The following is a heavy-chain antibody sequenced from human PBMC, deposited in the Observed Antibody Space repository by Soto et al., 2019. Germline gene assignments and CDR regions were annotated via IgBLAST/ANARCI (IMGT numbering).Heavy chain of an antibody. V-gene: IGHV4-34*01. J-gene: IGHJ6*02. CDR3: ARGEWLRLVNRYGMDV. CDR2: INHSGST. D-gene: IGHD5-12*01. CDR1: GGSFSGYY. Sequence: SSETLSLTCAVYGGSFSGYYWSWIRQPPGEGLEWIGEINHSGSTNYNPSLTSRVTISVDTAKNQFSLKLSSVTAADTAVYYCARGEWLRLVNRYGMDVWGQGTTVTVSS.